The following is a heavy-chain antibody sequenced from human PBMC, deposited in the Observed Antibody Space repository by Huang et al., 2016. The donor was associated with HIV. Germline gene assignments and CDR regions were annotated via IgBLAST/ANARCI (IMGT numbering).Heavy chain of an antibody. CDR3: ASQHIGAAATWF. V-gene: IGHV4-39*01. CDR1: GDFISSTNYY. Sequence: QLQLQESGPGQVKPSETLSLPCTVSGDFISSTNYYWGWIRQSPGKGLEWVGSVYQSGSTNHNPSLKSRVTLSVDTSRNQFSLRLNSVTAADTAVYYCASQHIGAAATWFWGRGTQVAVSS. CDR2: VYQSGST. J-gene: IGHJ4*02. D-gene: IGHD6-13*01.